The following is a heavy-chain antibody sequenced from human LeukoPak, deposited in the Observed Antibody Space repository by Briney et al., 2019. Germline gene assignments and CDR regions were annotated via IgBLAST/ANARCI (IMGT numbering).Heavy chain of an antibody. CDR2: IYHSGST. CDR3: ARVYYYGSGSQAANFDY. V-gene: IGHV4-38-2*02. CDR1: GYSISSGYY. J-gene: IGHJ4*02. D-gene: IGHD3-10*01. Sequence: SETLSLTCTVSGYSISSGYYWGWIRQPPGKGLEWIGSIYHSGSTYYNPSLKSRVTISVDTSKNQFSLKLSSVTAADTAVYYCARVYYYGSGSQAANFDYWGQGTLVTVSS.